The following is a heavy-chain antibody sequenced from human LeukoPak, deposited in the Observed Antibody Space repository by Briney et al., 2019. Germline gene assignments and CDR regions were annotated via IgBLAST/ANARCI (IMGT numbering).Heavy chain of an antibody. Sequence: PGGSLRLSCVASGFTFSDYYMSWIRQAPGKGLEWVSAISGSGGSTYYADSVKGRFTISRDNSKNTLYPQMNSLRAEDTAVYYCAKEGEGYYYDSSEPYWGQGTLVTVSS. D-gene: IGHD3-22*01. CDR3: AKEGEGYYYDSSEPY. V-gene: IGHV3-23*01. CDR1: GFTFSDYY. J-gene: IGHJ4*02. CDR2: ISGSGGST.